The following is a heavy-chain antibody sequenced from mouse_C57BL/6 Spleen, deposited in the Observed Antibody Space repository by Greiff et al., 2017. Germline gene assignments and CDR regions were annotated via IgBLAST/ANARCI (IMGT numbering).Heavy chain of an antibody. CDR2: IRLKSDNYAT. D-gene: IGHD1-1*01. J-gene: IGHJ4*01. CDR3: AYGRAMDY. V-gene: IGHV6-3*01. CDR1: GFTFSNYW. Sequence: EVMLVESGGGLVQPGGSMKLSCVASGFTFSNYWMNWVRQSPEKGLEWVAQIRLKSDNYATHYAESVKGRFTISRDDSKSSVYLQMNNLRAEDTGISYCAYGRAMDYWGQGTSVTVSS.